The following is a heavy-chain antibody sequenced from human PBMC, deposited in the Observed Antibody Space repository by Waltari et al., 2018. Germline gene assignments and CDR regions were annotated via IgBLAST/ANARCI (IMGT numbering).Heavy chain of an antibody. CDR1: GLIFSDAW. Sequence: EVQLVESGGGLVKRWGSLRLSCAASGLIFSDAWVSWIRQSPGKGLEWVGRIKSETDGGTTDYAAPVKGRFTISRDGSNNTLYLRMSSLKTEDSAVYYCTTGHNTWGQGTLVTVSS. J-gene: IGHJ5*02. V-gene: IGHV3-15*01. D-gene: IGHD1-1*01. CDR3: TTGHNT. CDR2: IKSETDGGTT.